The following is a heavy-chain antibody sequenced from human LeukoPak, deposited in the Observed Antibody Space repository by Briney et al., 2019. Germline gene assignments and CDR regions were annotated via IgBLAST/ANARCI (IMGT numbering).Heavy chain of an antibody. J-gene: IGHJ4*02. D-gene: IGHD2-2*02. CDR1: GGSFSGYY. CDR2: INHSGST. CDR3: ARATYCSSTSCYIGKGNFDY. V-gene: IGHV4-34*01. Sequence: SETLSLTCAVYGGSFSGYYWSWIRQPPGKGLEWIGEINHSGSTNYNPSLKSRVTISVDTSKNQFSLKLSSVTAADTAAYYCARATYCSSTSCYIGKGNFDYWGQGTLVTVSS.